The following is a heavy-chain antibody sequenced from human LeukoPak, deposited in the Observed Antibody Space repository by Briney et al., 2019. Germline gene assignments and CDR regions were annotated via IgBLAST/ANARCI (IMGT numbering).Heavy chain of an antibody. J-gene: IGHJ4*02. CDR1: GGSISDYY. D-gene: IGHD3-10*01. Sequence: PSETLSLTCTVSGGSISDYYWSWIRQPPGKGLEWIGEINHSGYTNYNPSFKSRVTMSVDTSKNQFSLKLNSMTAADTAVYYCARLGSRVVWGQGTLVIVSS. V-gene: IGHV4-34*01. CDR3: ARLGSRVV. CDR2: INHSGYT.